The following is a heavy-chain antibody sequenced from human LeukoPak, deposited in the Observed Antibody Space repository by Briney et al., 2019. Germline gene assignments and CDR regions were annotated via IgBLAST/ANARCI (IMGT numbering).Heavy chain of an antibody. V-gene: IGHV4-59*01. J-gene: IGHJ5*02. CDR1: GGSISSYY. D-gene: IGHD2-15*01. CDR2: IYYSGST. Sequence: SETLSLTCTVSGGSISSYYWSWIRQPPGKGLEWIGYIYYSGSTNYNPSLKSRVTISVDTSKNQFSLKLSSVTAADTAVYYCARGGNCSGGSCYSDRGWFDPWGQGILVTVSS. CDR3: ARGGNCSGGSCYSDRGWFDP.